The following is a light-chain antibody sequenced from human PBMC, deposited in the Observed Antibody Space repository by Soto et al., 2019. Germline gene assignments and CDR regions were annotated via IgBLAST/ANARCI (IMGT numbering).Light chain of an antibody. CDR1: ESVGQRFDNSY. Sequence: EIVVTQSPGSLSLSPGERVTLSCRTSESVGQRFDNSYLAWYQQKLGLPPRLLIYGASTRAAGIPDRFSGSGSGTHFTLTISILEPEDFSVYYCQVYVASPPMNTFGPGTKLQV. J-gene: IGKJ2*01. V-gene: IGKV3-20*01. CDR3: QVYVASPPMNT. CDR2: GAS.